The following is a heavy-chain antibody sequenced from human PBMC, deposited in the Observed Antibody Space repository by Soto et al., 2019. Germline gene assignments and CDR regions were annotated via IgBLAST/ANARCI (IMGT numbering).Heavy chain of an antibody. V-gene: IGHV4-4*07. D-gene: IGHD3-10*01. Sequence: QVQLQEWGPGLVKPSETLSLTCTVSGGSITTYYWSWIRQPAGKGLEWIGRIYSGGSTNYNPSLRSRVTVSVDMSKIQFSLKLSSVATADTAVYYCARAPGGFGEFSLYYWGQGTLVTVSS. CDR2: IYSGGST. CDR3: ARAPGGFGEFSLYY. CDR1: GGSITTYY. J-gene: IGHJ4*02.